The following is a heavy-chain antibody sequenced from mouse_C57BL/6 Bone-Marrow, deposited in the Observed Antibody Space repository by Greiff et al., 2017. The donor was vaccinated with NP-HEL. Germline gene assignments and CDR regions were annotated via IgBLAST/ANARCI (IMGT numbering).Heavy chain of an antibody. Sequence: EVKLMESGAELVRPGASVKLSCTASGFNIKDDYMHWVKQRPEQGLEWIGWIDPENGDTEYASKFQGKATITADTSSNTAYLQLSSLTSEDTAVYYCTTGLRYFDYWGQGTTLTVSS. CDR1: GFNIKDDY. V-gene: IGHV14-4*01. J-gene: IGHJ2*01. D-gene: IGHD1-1*01. CDR2: IDPENGDT. CDR3: TTGLRYFDY.